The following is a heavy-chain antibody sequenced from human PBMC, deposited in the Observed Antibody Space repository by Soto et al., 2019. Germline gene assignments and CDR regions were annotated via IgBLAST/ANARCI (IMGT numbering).Heavy chain of an antibody. CDR2: VSGGGDST. J-gene: IGHJ4*02. CDR3: STPIPGTHAFDS. CDR1: RFTFSTNA. D-gene: IGHD6-13*01. Sequence: GGSLRLSCAASRFTFSTNAMSWVRQAPGKRLEWVSAVSGGGDSTYYADSVRGRFTISRDDSKNTVYLEMNSLKAEDTAVYYCSTPIPGTHAFDSWDQGTLVTVSS. V-gene: IGHV3-23*01.